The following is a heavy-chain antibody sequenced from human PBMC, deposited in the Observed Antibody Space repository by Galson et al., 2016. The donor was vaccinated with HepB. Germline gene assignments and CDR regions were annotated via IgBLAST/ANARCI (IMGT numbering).Heavy chain of an antibody. CDR1: GFTFSSYA. J-gene: IGHJ6*02. CDR2: ISGNGGTT. CDR3: AKDLASSSSYPGDV. Sequence: SLRLSCAASGFTFSSYAMSWVRQAPGKGLEWVSAISGNGGTTYYADSVKGRFTISRDNSENTLYLQMNSLRAEDTAVYYCAKDLASSSSYPGDVWGQGTTVTVSS. D-gene: IGHD6-13*01. V-gene: IGHV3-23*01.